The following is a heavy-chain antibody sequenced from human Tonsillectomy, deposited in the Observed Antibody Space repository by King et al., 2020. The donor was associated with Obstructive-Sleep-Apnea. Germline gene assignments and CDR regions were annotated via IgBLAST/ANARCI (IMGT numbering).Heavy chain of an antibody. CDR2: IWYVSNK. J-gene: IGHJ4*02. CDR3: AAGIVEEYFDY. Sequence: VQLVESGGGMVQPGRSLRLSCAASGFSFSNYGMHWVRQAPGKGLEWVAAIWYVSNKYYADSVKGRFTISRDNSKNTLYLQLNSLRAEDTAVYYCAAGIVEEYFDYWGQGTLVTVSS. D-gene: IGHD1-26*01. V-gene: IGHV3-33*01. CDR1: GFSFSNYG.